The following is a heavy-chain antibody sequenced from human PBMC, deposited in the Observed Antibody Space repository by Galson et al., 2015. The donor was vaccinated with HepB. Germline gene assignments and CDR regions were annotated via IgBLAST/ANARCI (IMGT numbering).Heavy chain of an antibody. J-gene: IGHJ3*02. D-gene: IGHD3-22*01. CDR1: GYTFTSYY. Sequence: SVKVSCKASGYTFTSYYMHWVRQAPGQGLEWMGIINPSGGSTSYAQKFQGRVTMTRDTSTSTVYMELSSLRSEDTAVYYCARGGVLYYYDSSGYRDAFDIWGQGTMVTVSS. CDR3: ARGGVLYYYDSSGYRDAFDI. V-gene: IGHV1-46*01. CDR2: INPSGGST.